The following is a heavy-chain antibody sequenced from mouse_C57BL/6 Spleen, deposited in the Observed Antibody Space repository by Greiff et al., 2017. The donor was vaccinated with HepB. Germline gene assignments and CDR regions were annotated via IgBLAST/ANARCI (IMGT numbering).Heavy chain of an antibody. CDR3: ARVDYTWYFDV. V-gene: IGHV1-54*01. CDR2: INPGSGGT. D-gene: IGHD2-12*01. Sequence: VKLQQSGAELVRPGTSVKVSCKASGYAFTNYLIEWVKQRPGQGLEGIGVINPGSGGTNYNEKFKGKATLTADKSSSTAYMQLSSLTSEDSAVYFCARVDYTWYFDVWGTGTTATVSS. CDR1: GYAFTNYL. J-gene: IGHJ1*03.